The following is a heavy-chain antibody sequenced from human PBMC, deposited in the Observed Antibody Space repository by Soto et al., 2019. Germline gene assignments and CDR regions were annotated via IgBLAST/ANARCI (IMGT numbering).Heavy chain of an antibody. CDR1: GGTCSGYG. CDR3: AKESVPAPGVGFDP. V-gene: IGHV3-30*18. D-gene: IGHD2-2*01. J-gene: IGHJ5*02. CDR2: ISYDGSNK. Sequence: WGSLRVPWAAAGGTCSGYGMHRVLQAPGKGLEWVAVISYDGSNKYYADSVKGRFTISRDNSKNTLYLQMNSLRAEDTAVYYCAKESVPAPGVGFDPWGQGTLVTVSS.